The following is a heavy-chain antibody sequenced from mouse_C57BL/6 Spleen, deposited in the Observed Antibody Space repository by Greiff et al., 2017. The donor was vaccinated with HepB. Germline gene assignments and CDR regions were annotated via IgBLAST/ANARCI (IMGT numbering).Heavy chain of an antibody. Sequence: DVQLVESGGGLVKPGGSLKLSCAASGFTFSDYGMHWVRQAPEKGLEWVAYISSGSSTIYYADTVKGRFTISRDNAKNTLFLQMTSLRSEDTAMYYCARGGTEYAMDDWGQRTSVTVSS. CDR1: GFTFSDYG. V-gene: IGHV5-17*01. CDR2: ISSGSSTI. CDR3: ARGGTEYAMDD. J-gene: IGHJ4*01. D-gene: IGHD3-3*01.